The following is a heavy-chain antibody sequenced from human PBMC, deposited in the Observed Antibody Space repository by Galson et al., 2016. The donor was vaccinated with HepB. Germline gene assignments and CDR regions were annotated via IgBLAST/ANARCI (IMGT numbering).Heavy chain of an antibody. V-gene: IGHV5-51*01. CDR2: IYPGDSHT. CDR1: GYSFTDYW. J-gene: IGHJ4*02. Sequence: QSGAEVKKPGESLRISCKGSGYSFTDYWIGWVRQMPGKGLEWMGIIYPGDSHTRYSPSFQGQVTISADKSISTAYLQWSSLKASDTAIYYCARRLTHDSKIWDIDYWGQGTLVTCSS. D-gene: IGHD3-16*01. CDR3: ARRLTHDSKIWDIDY.